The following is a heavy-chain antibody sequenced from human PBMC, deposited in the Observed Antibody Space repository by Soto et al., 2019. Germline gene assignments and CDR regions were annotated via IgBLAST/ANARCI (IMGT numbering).Heavy chain of an antibody. Sequence: PGGSLRLSCAASGFTFSSYAMSWVRQAPGKGLEWVSVMSGSGNSAYYADPVKGRFTISKDKSKNTVYLHMKSLRVEDTAVYYCAKDRGGTAVVNGFDVWGQGTMVTVSS. CDR3: AKDRGGTAVVNGFDV. V-gene: IGHV3-23*01. CDR1: GFTFSSYA. J-gene: IGHJ3*01. CDR2: MSGSGNSA. D-gene: IGHD3-22*01.